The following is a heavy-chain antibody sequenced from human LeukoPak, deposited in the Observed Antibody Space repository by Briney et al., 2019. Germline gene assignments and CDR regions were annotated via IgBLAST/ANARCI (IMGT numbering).Heavy chain of an antibody. J-gene: IGHJ4*02. Sequence: PSETLSLTCTVSGGSISSYYWSWIRQPPGKGLECIGYIYYSGSTNYNPSLKSRVTISVDTSKNQFSLKLSSVTAADTAVFYCGRGWPYFDCWGQGTLVTVSS. CDR2: IYYSGST. CDR3: GRGWPYFDC. CDR1: GGSISSYY. D-gene: IGHD2-15*01. V-gene: IGHV4-59*01.